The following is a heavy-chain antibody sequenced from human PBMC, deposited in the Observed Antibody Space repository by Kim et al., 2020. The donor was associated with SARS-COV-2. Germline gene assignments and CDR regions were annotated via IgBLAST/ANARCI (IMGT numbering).Heavy chain of an antibody. D-gene: IGHD3-22*01. CDR1: GHSLGDSI. Sequence: GGSLRLSCVVSGHSLGDSIIHWVRQALGKGLEWVALISHDETNKNYGDSVKGRITISRDTSKNTVYLEMNNLRHEDTAMYYCARESGSSGHAGWFDPWGHGTLVTVSS. CDR2: ISHDETNK. V-gene: IGHV3-30*03. J-gene: IGHJ5*02. CDR3: ARESGSSGHAGWFDP.